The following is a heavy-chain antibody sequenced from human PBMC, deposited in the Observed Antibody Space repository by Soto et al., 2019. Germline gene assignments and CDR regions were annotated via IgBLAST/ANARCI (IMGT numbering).Heavy chain of an antibody. CDR3: ARQDIVTAPVRAVYFDS. D-gene: IGHD2-15*01. V-gene: IGHV5-51*01. CDR1: GYIFTRHW. J-gene: IGHJ4*02. Sequence: LGESLKISCEANGYIFTRHWIGWGLQGPGKGLEWVAVIYPGDSDARYSPSFQGQVTISADNSINTVYLQWSSLKASDTAIYFCARQDIVTAPVRAVYFDSWGQGTPVTVSS. CDR2: IYPGDSDA.